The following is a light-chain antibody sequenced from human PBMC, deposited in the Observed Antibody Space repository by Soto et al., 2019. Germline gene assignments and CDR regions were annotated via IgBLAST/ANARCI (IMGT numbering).Light chain of an antibody. Sequence: QSVLAQPPSVSGSPGQSVTISCTGTSSDFNNYDRVSWYQRPPGTGPKLIIFEVNNRPSGVPDRFSGSKSGTTASLTISGLQAEDEGAYYCSLYKTDSTYLFGPGTKVTVL. CDR3: SLYKTDSTYL. CDR1: SSDFNNYDR. J-gene: IGLJ1*01. V-gene: IGLV2-18*01. CDR2: EVN.